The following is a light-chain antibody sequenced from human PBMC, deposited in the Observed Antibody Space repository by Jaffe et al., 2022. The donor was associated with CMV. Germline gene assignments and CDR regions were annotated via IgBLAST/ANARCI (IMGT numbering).Light chain of an antibody. CDR1: QSLLHSDRNTY. J-gene: IGKJ2*01. Sequence: DVVMTQSPLSLPVTLGQPASISCRSSQSLLHSDRNTYLSWFQQRPGQSPRRLIYKVSNRDSGVPERFSGSGSGADFTLRISRVEAEDVGVYYCMQGTHWPRTFGQGTKLEIK. CDR2: KVS. CDR3: MQGTHWPRT. V-gene: IGKV2-30*02.